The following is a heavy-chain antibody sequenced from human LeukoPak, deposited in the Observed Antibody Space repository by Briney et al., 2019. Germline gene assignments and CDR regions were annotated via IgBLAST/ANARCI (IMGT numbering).Heavy chain of an antibody. D-gene: IGHD6-13*01. CDR3: ARLSRSSSWYTGASNWFDP. Sequence: ETLSLTCAVYGGSFSGYYWSWVRQAPGKGLEWVSVIYSGGSTYYADSVKGRFTISRDNSKNTLYLQMNSLRAEDTAVYYCARLSRSSSWYTGASNWFDPWGQGTLVTVSS. CDR2: IYSGGST. J-gene: IGHJ5*02. V-gene: IGHV3-66*01. CDR1: GGSFSGYY.